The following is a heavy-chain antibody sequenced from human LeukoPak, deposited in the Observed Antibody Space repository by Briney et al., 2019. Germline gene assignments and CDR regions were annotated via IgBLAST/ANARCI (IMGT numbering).Heavy chain of an antibody. Sequence: NASETLSLTCTVSGGSISSYYWSWIRQPAGKGLEWIGRIYTSGSTNYNPSLKSRVTMSVDTSKNQFSLKLSSVTAADTAVYYCARDKTTYYYDSSGYYPEYYFDYWGQGTLVTVSS. D-gene: IGHD3-22*01. J-gene: IGHJ4*02. CDR3: ARDKTTYYYDSSGYYPEYYFDY. V-gene: IGHV4-4*07. CDR2: IYTSGST. CDR1: GGSISSYY.